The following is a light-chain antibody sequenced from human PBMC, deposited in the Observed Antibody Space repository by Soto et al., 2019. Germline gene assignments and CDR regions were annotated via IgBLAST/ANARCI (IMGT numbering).Light chain of an antibody. V-gene: IGKV3D-20*02. CDR1: QSVSTSQ. CDR3: QQRRNWQVT. Sequence: EIVLTQSPGTLSLSPGERATLSCRASQSVSTSQLAWYQQKPGQAPRLLIYDASIRATGIPARFSGSGSGTDFTLTISSLEPEDFAVYYCQQRRNWQVTFGQGTRLEIK. J-gene: IGKJ5*01. CDR2: DAS.